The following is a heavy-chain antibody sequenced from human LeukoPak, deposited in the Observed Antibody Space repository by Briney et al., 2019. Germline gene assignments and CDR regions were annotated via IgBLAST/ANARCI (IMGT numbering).Heavy chain of an antibody. CDR3: ARGGYY. V-gene: IGHV3-48*04. CDR1: GFTFSSYS. D-gene: IGHD3-10*01. Sequence: GGSLRLSCAASGFTFSSYSMNWVRQAPGKGLEWVSYISSSSSTIYYADSVKGRFTISRDNAKNSLYLQMDSLRAEDTAVYYCARGGYYWGQGTLVTVSS. J-gene: IGHJ4*02. CDR2: ISSSSSTI.